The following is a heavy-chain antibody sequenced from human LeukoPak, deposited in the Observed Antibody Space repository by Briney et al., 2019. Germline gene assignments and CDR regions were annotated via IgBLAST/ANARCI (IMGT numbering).Heavy chain of an antibody. D-gene: IGHD2-2*01. CDR3: ARELCSTTTCYFDY. Sequence: SETLSLTCSVSGGSISSYYWSWIRQPPGKGLEWIGYIYYTGSTNYNPSLKSRITISVDTSKNPFSLTLNSVTAADTAVYYCARELCSTTTCYFDYWGQGTLVTVSS. J-gene: IGHJ4*02. CDR1: GGSISSYY. CDR2: IYYTGST. V-gene: IGHV4-59*01.